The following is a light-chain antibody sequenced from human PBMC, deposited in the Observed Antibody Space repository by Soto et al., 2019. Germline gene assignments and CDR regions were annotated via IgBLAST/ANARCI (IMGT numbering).Light chain of an antibody. CDR1: QSLVFRDGSTF. V-gene: IGKV2-30*01. CDR2: RVS. J-gene: IGKJ2*01. Sequence: DVVMPQSPLSLPVTLGQPASISCKSSQSLVFRDGSTFLHWFQQRPGQAPRRLIYRVSNRDSGVPDRFSGSGSGTDFTLRISRVEAEDVGIYYCMQGTHWPYTFGQGTKLEIK. CDR3: MQGTHWPYT.